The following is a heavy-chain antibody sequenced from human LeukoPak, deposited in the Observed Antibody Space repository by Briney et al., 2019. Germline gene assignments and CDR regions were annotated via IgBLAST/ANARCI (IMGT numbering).Heavy chain of an antibody. J-gene: IGHJ5*02. CDR2: INPSGGST. Sequence: ASVKVSCKASGYTFTSYYMHWVRQAPGQGLEWMGIINPSGGSTSYAQRFQGRVTMTRDASTSTVYMELSSLRSEDTAVYYCARDSGGSSKPNWFDPWGQGTLVTVSS. D-gene: IGHD2-15*01. CDR1: GYTFTSYY. CDR3: ARDSGGSSKPNWFDP. V-gene: IGHV1-46*01.